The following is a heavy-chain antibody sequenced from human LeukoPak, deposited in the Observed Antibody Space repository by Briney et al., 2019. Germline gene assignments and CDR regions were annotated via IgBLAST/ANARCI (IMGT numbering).Heavy chain of an antibody. Sequence: SETLSLTCTVSGGSISSYYWSWIRQPPGKGLEWIGYIYYSGSTNYNPSLKNRVTISVDTSKNQFSLKLSSVTAADTAVYYCARRDTAMVYFDYWGQGTLVTVSS. CDR1: GGSISSYY. CDR2: IYYSGST. V-gene: IGHV4-59*01. CDR3: ARRDTAMVYFDY. D-gene: IGHD5-18*01. J-gene: IGHJ4*02.